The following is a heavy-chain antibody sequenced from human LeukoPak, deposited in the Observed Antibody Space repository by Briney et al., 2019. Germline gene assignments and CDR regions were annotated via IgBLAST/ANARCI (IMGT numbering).Heavy chain of an antibody. CDR1: GFTFSTYS. V-gene: IGHV3-21*01. J-gene: IGHJ6*02. Sequence: PGGSLRLSCAASGFTFSTYSMKWVRQAPGKGLEWGSSISSSSSYIYYADSVKGRFTISRDNAKNSLYLQMNSLRAEDTAVYYCARGLFGVVNYYYYGMDVWGQGTTVTVSS. CDR3: ARGLFGVVNYYYYGMDV. CDR2: ISSSSSYI. D-gene: IGHD3-3*01.